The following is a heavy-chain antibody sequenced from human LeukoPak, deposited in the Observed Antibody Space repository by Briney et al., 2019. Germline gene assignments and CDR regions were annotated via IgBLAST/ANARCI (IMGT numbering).Heavy chain of an antibody. V-gene: IGHV3-23*01. J-gene: IGHJ4*02. D-gene: IGHD3-16*01. CDR3: AKEMVIPAFDY. CDR2: ISDNGGST. Sequence: GGSLRRSCAVSGFTFNSYAMIWVRQAPGKGLEWVSVISDNGGSTYYADSVKGRFTISRDNSKNTLYLQMNSLRAEDTAAYYCAKEMVIPAFDYWGQGTLVTVSS. CDR1: GFTFNSYA.